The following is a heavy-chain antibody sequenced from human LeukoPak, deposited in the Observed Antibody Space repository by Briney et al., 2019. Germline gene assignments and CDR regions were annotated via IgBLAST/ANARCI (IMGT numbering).Heavy chain of an antibody. Sequence: KPSETLSLTCTVSGGSISSYYWSWIRQPAGKGLEWIGRIYTSGSTKYNPSLKSRVTMSVDTSKNQFSLKLSSVTAADTAVYYCASYSSSSPDADAFDIWGQGTMVTVSS. V-gene: IGHV4-4*07. CDR1: GGSISSYY. CDR2: IYTSGST. D-gene: IGHD6-6*01. J-gene: IGHJ3*02. CDR3: ASYSSSSPDADAFDI.